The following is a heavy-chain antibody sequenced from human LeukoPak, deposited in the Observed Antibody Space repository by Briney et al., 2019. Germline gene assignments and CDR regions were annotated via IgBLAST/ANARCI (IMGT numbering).Heavy chain of an antibody. D-gene: IGHD3-22*01. CDR3: AKSEMAPDYYDSSGTIDY. CDR2: ISGSGGST. V-gene: IGHV3-23*01. Sequence: PGGFLRLSCAASGFTFSSYAMSWVRQAPGKGLEWVSAISGSGGSTYYADSVKGRFTISRDNSKNTLYLQMNSLRAEDTAVYYCAKSEMAPDYYDSSGTIDYWGQGTLVTVSS. J-gene: IGHJ4*02. CDR1: GFTFSSYA.